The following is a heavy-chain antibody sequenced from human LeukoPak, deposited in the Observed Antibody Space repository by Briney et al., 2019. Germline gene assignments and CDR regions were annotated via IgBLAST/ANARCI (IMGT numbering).Heavy chain of an antibody. CDR1: GGSISSSSYY. V-gene: IGHV4-39*07. CDR3: ARLYYDSSGYSYYFDY. D-gene: IGHD3-22*01. Sequence: PSETLSLTCTVSGGSISSSSYYWGWIRQPPGKGLEWIGSIYHSGSTYYNPSLKSRVTISVDTSKNQFSLKLSSVTAADTAVYYCARLYYDSSGYSYYFDYWGQGTLVTVSS. J-gene: IGHJ4*02. CDR2: IYHSGST.